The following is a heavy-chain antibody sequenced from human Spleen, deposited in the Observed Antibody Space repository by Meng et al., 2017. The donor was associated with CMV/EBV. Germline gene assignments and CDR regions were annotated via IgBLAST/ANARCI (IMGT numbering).Heavy chain of an antibody. Sequence: SETLSLTCTVSGDSMTSGDYWSWIRLSPGKGLEWIGYIFYTGSTNYNPSLKSRVTISIDTSKSQFSLKLTSVTAADTAVYYCARGYYDNSGYYYFASYWGQGTLVTVSS. CDR1: GDSMTSGDY. D-gene: IGHD3-22*01. CDR3: ARGYYDNSGYYYFASY. V-gene: IGHV4-61*08. CDR2: IFYTGST. J-gene: IGHJ4*02.